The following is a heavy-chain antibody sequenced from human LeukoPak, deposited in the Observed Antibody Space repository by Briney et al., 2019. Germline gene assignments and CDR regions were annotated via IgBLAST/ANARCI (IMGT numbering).Heavy chain of an antibody. D-gene: IGHD4-17*01. CDR1: GFTFSSYW. Sequence: GGSLRLSCAASGFTFSSYWMHWVRHAPGKGLVWVSRINSDGSSTSYADSVKGRFTISRDNAKNTLYLQMNSLRAEDTAVYYCARDIQLLYGDCLFDYWGQGTLVTVSS. J-gene: IGHJ4*02. V-gene: IGHV3-74*01. CDR3: ARDIQLLYGDCLFDY. CDR2: INSDGSST.